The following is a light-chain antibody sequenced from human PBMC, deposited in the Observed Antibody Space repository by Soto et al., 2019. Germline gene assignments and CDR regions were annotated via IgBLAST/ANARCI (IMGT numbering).Light chain of an antibody. CDR2: GAS. Sequence: EIVLTQSPGTLSLSPGERATLSCRASQSVSSSYLAWYQQKPGQAPRLLIYGASSRATGIPDRFSGSRSGTAFTLTISRLEPEDFAVYYCHQYGSSPFTFGPGTKVDIK. J-gene: IGKJ3*01. CDR1: QSVSSSY. CDR3: HQYGSSPFT. V-gene: IGKV3-20*01.